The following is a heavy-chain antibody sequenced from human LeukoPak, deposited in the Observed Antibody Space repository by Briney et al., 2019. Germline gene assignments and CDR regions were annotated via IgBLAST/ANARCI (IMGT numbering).Heavy chain of an antibody. CDR1: GFTFTDYW. Sequence: GGSLRLSCAVSGFTFTDYWMNWVRQAPGKGLEWVASIRQDGGEKSSVDSVKGRFTISRDNTKSSLYLQINSLRAEETAVYYCARDGTAAGLYFDLWGQGTLVTVSS. CDR3: ARDGTAAGLYFDL. D-gene: IGHD6-13*01. V-gene: IGHV3-7*01. CDR2: IRQDGGEK. J-gene: IGHJ4*01.